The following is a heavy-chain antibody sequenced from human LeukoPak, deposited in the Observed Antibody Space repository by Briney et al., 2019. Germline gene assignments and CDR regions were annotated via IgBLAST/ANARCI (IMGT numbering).Heavy chain of an antibody. V-gene: IGHV3-11*01. J-gene: IGHJ5*02. CDR3: ARDETGYYNIDIGWFDP. Sequence: PGGSLRLSCAASGFTFSDYYMSWLRQAPGKGLEWVSYISSSGSTIYYADSVKGRFTISRDNAKNSLYLQMNSLRAEDTAVYYCARDETGYYNIDIGWFDPWGQGTLVTVSS. CDR1: GFTFSDYY. CDR2: ISSSGSTI. D-gene: IGHD3-9*01.